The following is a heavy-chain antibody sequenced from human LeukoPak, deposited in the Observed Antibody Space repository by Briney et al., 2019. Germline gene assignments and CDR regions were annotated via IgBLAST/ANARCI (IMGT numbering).Heavy chain of an antibody. CDR3: ARGGLTAGFDY. V-gene: IGHV3-7*01. CDR1: GFTLTTSW. J-gene: IGHJ4*02. Sequence: GGSLRLSCAASGFTLTTSWMTWVRQAPGKGLEWVTNINREGSQIDYMDSVKGRFTISRDSANNALYLQMNSLRAEDTAVYYCARGGLTAGFDYWGQGTLDTVSS. CDR2: INREGSQI.